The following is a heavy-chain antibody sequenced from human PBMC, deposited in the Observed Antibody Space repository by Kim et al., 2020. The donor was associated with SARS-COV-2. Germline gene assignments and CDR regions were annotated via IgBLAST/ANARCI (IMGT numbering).Heavy chain of an antibody. D-gene: IGHD6-25*01. V-gene: IGHV3-23*01. CDR3: AKRPRSSAAGPFEY. J-gene: IGHJ4*02. Sequence: DSLKGRFTISRDNSQNTLYLQMNGLRAEDTALYYCAKRPRSSAAGPFEYWGQGTLVTVSS.